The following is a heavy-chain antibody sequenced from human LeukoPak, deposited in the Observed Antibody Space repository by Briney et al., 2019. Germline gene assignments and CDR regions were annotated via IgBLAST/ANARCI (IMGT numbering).Heavy chain of an antibody. D-gene: IGHD5-12*01. CDR2: IYPGDSDT. Sequence: TGESLKISCKGSGYSFTSYWIGWVRQMPGKGLEWMGIIYPGDSDTRYSPSFQSQVTISADKSISTAYLQWSSLKASDTAMYYCARQGAATIANYYYYMDVWGKGTTVTVSS. V-gene: IGHV5-51*01. CDR3: ARQGAATIANYYYYMDV. J-gene: IGHJ6*03. CDR1: GYSFTSYW.